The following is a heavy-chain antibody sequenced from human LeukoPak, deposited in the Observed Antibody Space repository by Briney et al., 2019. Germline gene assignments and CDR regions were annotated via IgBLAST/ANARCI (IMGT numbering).Heavy chain of an antibody. CDR3: ARATPVGGVRFDY. CDR1: GVSISSYY. D-gene: IGHD3-16*01. CDR2: IYTTGDT. Sequence: SETLSLACTVSGVSISSYYWSWIRQPPGKGLEWIGSIYTTGDTRYNPSLKSRVTISVDTFKNQFSLKLSSVTAADTAVYYCARATPVGGVRFDYWGQGTLVTVSS. J-gene: IGHJ4*02. V-gene: IGHV4-4*09.